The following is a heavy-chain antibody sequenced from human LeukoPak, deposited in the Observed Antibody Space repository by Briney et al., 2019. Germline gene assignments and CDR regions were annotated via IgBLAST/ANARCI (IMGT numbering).Heavy chain of an antibody. CDR1: GFSFSSYS. CDR3: ARDNSGPAAARHLDPYYYGMDV. J-gene: IGHJ6*02. Sequence: GGSLRLSCAASGFSFSSYSMNWVRQAPGKGLEWVSFISSDSSHTYYADSVKGRFTISRDNAQNSLYLQMNCLRAEDTALYYCARDNSGPAAARHLDPYYYGMDVWGQGTTVTVSS. CDR2: ISSDSSHT. D-gene: IGHD6-13*01. V-gene: IGHV3-21*01.